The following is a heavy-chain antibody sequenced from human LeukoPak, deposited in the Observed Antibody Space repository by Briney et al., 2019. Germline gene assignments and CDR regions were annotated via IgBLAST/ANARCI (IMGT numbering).Heavy chain of an antibody. CDR1: GGSISSSTFY. CDR2: IYSSGTT. Sequence: SETLSLTCAVSGGSISSSTFYWGWIRQPPGTGLEWIGTIYSSGTTYYNPSLKSRVTISVDTSKNQFSLKLSSVTAADTAVYYCARHEYYYDSSGYSLLGDYWGQGTLVAVSS. D-gene: IGHD3-22*01. CDR3: ARHEYYYDSSGYSLLGDY. V-gene: IGHV4-39*01. J-gene: IGHJ4*02.